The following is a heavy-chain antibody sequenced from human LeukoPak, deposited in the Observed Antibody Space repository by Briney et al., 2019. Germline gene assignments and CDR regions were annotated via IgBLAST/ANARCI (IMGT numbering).Heavy chain of an antibody. CDR2: VSSSSSYT. CDR3: ARPTMVPRLYYFDY. CDR1: GFNFSDYY. V-gene: IGHV3-11*06. J-gene: IGHJ4*02. Sequence: GGSLRLSCAASGFNFSDYYMSWIRQAPGKGLEWVSYVSSSSSYTNYADSVKGRFTISRDNAKNSLYLQMNSLRAEDTAVYYCARPTMVPRLYYFDYWGQGTLVTVSS. D-gene: IGHD3-10*01.